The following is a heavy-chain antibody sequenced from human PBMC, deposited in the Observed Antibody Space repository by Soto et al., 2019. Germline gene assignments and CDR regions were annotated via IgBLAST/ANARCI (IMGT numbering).Heavy chain of an antibody. J-gene: IGHJ2*01. Sequence: QVQLQQWGAALLKPSETLSLTCAVYGGSFSGYYWSWIRQPPGKGLEWIGEINHSGSTNYSPSLKSRVTISVDTSKNQFSLKLSSVTAADTAVYYCARGLRRDARGWYFDLWGRGTLVTVSS. V-gene: IGHV4-34*01. CDR3: ARGLRRDARGWYFDL. CDR1: GGSFSGYY. CDR2: INHSGST. D-gene: IGHD4-17*01.